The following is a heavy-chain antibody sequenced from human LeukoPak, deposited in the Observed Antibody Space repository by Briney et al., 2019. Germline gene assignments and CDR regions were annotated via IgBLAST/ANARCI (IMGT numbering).Heavy chain of an antibody. CDR3: ASSSAGPGGASDY. J-gene: IGHJ4*02. CDR1: GGSISSYY. D-gene: IGHD6-13*01. Sequence: PSETLSLTCTVSGGSISSYYWSWIRQPPGKGLEWIGYIYYSGSTNYNPSLKSRVTISVDTSKNQFSLELSSVTAADTAVYYCASSSAGPGGASDYWGQGALVTVSS. CDR2: IYYSGST. V-gene: IGHV4-59*08.